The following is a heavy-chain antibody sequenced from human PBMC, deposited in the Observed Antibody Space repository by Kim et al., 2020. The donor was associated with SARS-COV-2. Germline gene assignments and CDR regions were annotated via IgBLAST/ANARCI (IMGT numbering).Heavy chain of an antibody. V-gene: IGHV3-74*01. CDR3: ARDYYDTSGYYPDY. J-gene: IGHJ4*02. Sequence: GGSLRLSCAASGFTFSDYWMHWVRQAPGKGLVWVSHINTDGSSTTYADSVKGRFTISRDNAKNTLYLQMNSLRAEDAAVYYCARDYYDTSGYYPDYWGQG. CDR2: INTDGSST. D-gene: IGHD3-22*01. CDR1: GFTFSDYW.